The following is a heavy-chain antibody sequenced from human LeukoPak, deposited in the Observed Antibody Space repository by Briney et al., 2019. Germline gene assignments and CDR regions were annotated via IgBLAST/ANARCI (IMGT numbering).Heavy chain of an antibody. D-gene: IGHD2-2*01. CDR2: AYYSGHT. V-gene: IGHV4-59*08. Sequence: SETLSLTCTVSGGSISDNYWSWIRQPPGKGLEWIGYAYYSGHTNYNSSLKSRVTMSLDTSKNQFSLKLSSVTAADMAVYYCARGYCSSTSCYPAGFDPWGQGTLVTVSS. J-gene: IGHJ5*02. CDR3: ARGYCSSTSCYPAGFDP. CDR1: GGSISDNY.